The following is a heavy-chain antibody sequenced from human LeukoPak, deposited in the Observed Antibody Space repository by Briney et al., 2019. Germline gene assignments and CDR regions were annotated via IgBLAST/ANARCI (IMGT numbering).Heavy chain of an antibody. Sequence: GRSLRLSCEASGFTFSSYGMHWVRQAPGKGLEWVAVIWYDGSSEYYAGSVKGRFTISRDNSRNTLYLQMNSLRGDDTAVYYCASGLTGPYYFDYWGQGTLV. CDR3: ASGLTGPYYFDY. V-gene: IGHV3-33*01. D-gene: IGHD3-9*01. J-gene: IGHJ4*02. CDR1: GFTFSSYG. CDR2: IWYDGSSE.